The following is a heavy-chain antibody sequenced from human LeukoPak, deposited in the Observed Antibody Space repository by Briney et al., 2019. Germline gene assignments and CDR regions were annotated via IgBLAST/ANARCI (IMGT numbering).Heavy chain of an antibody. CDR2: ISSTGRTI. D-gene: IGHD3-22*01. J-gene: IGHJ4*02. V-gene: IGHV3-48*03. Sequence: SGGSLRLSCAVSGFTFTGYEMNWVRQAPGKGLEWISYISSTGRTIYYADSVKGRFTISRDNAKNSLYLQMNSLRPEDTAVYYCARANYDSSGYFDYWGQGTLVTVSS. CDR3: ARANYDSSGYFDY. CDR1: GFTFTGYE.